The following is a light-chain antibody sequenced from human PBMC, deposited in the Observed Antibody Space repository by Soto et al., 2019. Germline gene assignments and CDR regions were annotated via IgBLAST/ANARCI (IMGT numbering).Light chain of an antibody. V-gene: IGKV1-5*03. CDR2: QES. CDR3: QQYDLYPWT. Sequence: DIQMTQSPSTLSASVGDRVTITCRASQSISSWLAWYQQKPGKAPKLLIYQESSLESGVPSRFSGSGSGTEFTLTISSLQPDDFATYYCQQYDLYPWTFGQGTKVEI. CDR1: QSISSW. J-gene: IGKJ1*01.